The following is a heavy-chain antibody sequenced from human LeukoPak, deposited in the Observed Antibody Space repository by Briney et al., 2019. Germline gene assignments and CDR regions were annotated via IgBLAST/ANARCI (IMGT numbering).Heavy chain of an antibody. J-gene: IGHJ3*02. CDR1: GYTFTGYY. V-gene: IGHV1-2*02. D-gene: IGHD6-19*01. CDR3: ARPYHWLEPYAFDI. CDR2: IHPTSGGT. Sequence: ASVKVSCKASGYTFTGYYMHWVRQAPGQGLEWMGWIHPTSGGTNFAQRFQGRVTMTRDTSISTAYMELSSLRSDDTAIYYCARPYHWLEPYAFDIWGQGTMVTVSS.